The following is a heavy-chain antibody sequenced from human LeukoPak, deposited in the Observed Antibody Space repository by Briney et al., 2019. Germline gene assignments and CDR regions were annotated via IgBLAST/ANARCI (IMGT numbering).Heavy chain of an antibody. CDR2: IRYDGSNK. D-gene: IGHD2-8*02. Sequence: GGSLRLSCAASGFTFSSYGMHWVRQAPGKGLEWVAFIRYDGSNKYYADSVKGRFTISRDNSKNTLYLQMNSLRAEDMAVYYCAKDRGVGYYFDYWGQGTLVTVSS. CDR3: AKDRGVGYYFDY. CDR1: GFTFSSYG. J-gene: IGHJ4*02. V-gene: IGHV3-30*02.